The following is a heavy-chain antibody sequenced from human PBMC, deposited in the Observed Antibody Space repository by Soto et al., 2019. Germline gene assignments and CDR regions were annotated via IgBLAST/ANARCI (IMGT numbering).Heavy chain of an antibody. V-gene: IGHV1-8*01. J-gene: IGHJ4*02. CDR2: MNPNNGNT. CDR3: ARGVDAGVDY. Sequence: QGQLVQSGAEVNEPGASVKVSFSASGYTFTSLDINWVRQATGQGLEWMGCMNPNNGNTGYAQKFQGRVTMTRDTSISTAYMELSSLRSEDTAVYYCARGVDAGVDYLGQGTLVTVSS. D-gene: IGHD1-26*01. CDR1: GYTFTSLD.